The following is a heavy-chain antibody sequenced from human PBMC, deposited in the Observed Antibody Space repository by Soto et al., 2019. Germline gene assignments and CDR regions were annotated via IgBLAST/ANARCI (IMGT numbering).Heavy chain of an antibody. CDR1: RAFINSGGFY. CDR2: IFHSGST. CDR3: VRGGIAGHWFDP. Sequence: QVQLQESGPGLVKPSQTLSLTCSVSRAFINSGGFYYSWIRQPPGKGLEWLGYIFHSGSTLYNPSLRGRLTLSADTSRNQLSLHLTSVTAAATAVYYCVRGGIAGHWFDPWGQGILVTVSS. V-gene: IGHV4-31*03. D-gene: IGHD2-15*01. J-gene: IGHJ5*02.